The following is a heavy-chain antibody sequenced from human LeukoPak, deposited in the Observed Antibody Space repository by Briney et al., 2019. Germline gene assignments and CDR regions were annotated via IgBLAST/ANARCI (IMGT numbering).Heavy chain of an antibody. D-gene: IGHD6-6*01. J-gene: IGHJ4*02. CDR3: AAEYSSSPSYYFDY. CDR1: GYTFTSYA. CDR2: INAGNGNT. V-gene: IGHV1-3*01. Sequence: ASVKVSCKASGYTFTSYAMHWVRQAPGQRLEWMGWINAGNGNTKYSQKFQGRVTITRDTSASTAYMELSSLRSEYTAVYYCAAEYSSSPSYYFDYWGQGTLVTVSS.